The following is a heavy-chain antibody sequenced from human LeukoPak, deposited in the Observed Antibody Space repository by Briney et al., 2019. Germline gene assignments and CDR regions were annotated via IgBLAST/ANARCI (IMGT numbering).Heavy chain of an antibody. CDR2: THTSGTT. V-gene: IGHV4-4*07. CDR1: GGSISSYY. J-gene: IGHJ4*02. D-gene: IGHD5-12*01. CDR3: ARETEVPSGRSWDF. Sequence: SETLSLTCTVSGGSISSYYWTWIRQPAGKGLEWIGRTHTSGTTNHNPSLKSRVTMSVDTSNNHFSLKLSSVTAAGTAVYYCARETEVPSGRSWDFWGQGTLVTVSS.